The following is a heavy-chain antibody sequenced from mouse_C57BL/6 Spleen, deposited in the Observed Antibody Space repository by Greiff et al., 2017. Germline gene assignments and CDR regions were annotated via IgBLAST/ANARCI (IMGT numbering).Heavy chain of an antibody. V-gene: IGHV1-18*01. Sequence: EVQLQQSGPELVKPGASVKIPCKASGYTFTDYNMDWVKQSHGKSLEWIGDINPNNGGTNYNQKFKGKATLTVDKSSSTAYMELRSLTSEDTAVYYCARDGYYFYAMDYWGQGTSVTVSS. CDR1: GYTFTDYN. D-gene: IGHD2-3*01. CDR3: ARDGYYFYAMDY. CDR2: INPNNGGT. J-gene: IGHJ4*01.